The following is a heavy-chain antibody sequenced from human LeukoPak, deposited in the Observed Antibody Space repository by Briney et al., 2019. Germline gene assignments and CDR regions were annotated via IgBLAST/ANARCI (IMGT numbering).Heavy chain of an antibody. Sequence: GGSLRLSCAASGFSFDDYAMHWVRQAPGKGLEWVSGIGWNGGGIVYADSVKGRFTISRDNAKNSLYLQMNSLRAEDTALYYCAKGSYGDYFDYWGQGTLVTVSS. CDR3: AKGSYGDYFDY. J-gene: IGHJ4*02. CDR2: IGWNGGGI. D-gene: IGHD3-10*01. CDR1: GFSFDDYA. V-gene: IGHV3-9*01.